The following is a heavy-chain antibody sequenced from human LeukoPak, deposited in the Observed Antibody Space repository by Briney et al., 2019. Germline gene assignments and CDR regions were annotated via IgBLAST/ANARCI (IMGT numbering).Heavy chain of an antibody. CDR2: IIGGGGST. CDR1: GFTFSSYG. CDR3: AKETGAYASSPFEY. Sequence: GGSLRLSCAASGFTFSSYGMSWVRQAPGKGLEWVSAIIGGGGSTYYADSVKGRFTISRDNSKSTLYLQMNSLRAEDTAVYYCAKETGAYASSPFEYWGQGILVTVSS. J-gene: IGHJ4*02. D-gene: IGHD6-13*01. V-gene: IGHV3-23*01.